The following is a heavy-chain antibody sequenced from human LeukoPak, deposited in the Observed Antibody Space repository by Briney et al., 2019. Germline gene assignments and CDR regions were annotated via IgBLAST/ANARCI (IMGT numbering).Heavy chain of an antibody. J-gene: IGHJ4*02. CDR2: INHSGSI. V-gene: IGHV4-34*01. CDR3: AREDDYVWGSYRYFDY. D-gene: IGHD3-16*02. Sequence: SETLSLTCGVYGGSFSGYYWSWIRQPPGKGLEWIGEINHSGSINYNPSLKSRVTISVDTSKNQFSLRLSSVTAADTAVYYCAREDDYVWGSYRYFDYWGQGTLVTVSS. CDR1: GGSFSGYY.